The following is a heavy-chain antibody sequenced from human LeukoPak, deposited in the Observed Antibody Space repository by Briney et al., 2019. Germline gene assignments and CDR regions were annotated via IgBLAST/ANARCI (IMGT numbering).Heavy chain of an antibody. D-gene: IGHD6-13*01. Sequence: TLPLNCTVTGGSISSGSYYWSWIRQTAGKGLGWIRRMYSSGSTNYNPSLKIRVTISVDTSKNQFSLKLSSVTAADTAVYYCARGSRAYSSSWYVRGALDYWGQGTLVTVSS. V-gene: IGHV4-61*02. CDR2: MYSSGST. CDR1: GGSISSGSYY. J-gene: IGHJ4*02. CDR3: ARGSRAYSSSWYVRGALDY.